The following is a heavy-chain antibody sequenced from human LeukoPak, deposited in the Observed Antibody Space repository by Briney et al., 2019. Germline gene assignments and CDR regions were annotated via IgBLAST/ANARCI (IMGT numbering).Heavy chain of an antibody. Sequence: PGGSLRLSCAASGFTFSSYSMNWVRQAPGKGLEWVSSVSSSSYYIYYADSVKGRFTISRDNAKNSLYLQMNSLRAEDTAVYYCARVSGYSDSSGYYYYFDHWGQGTLVTVSS. CDR3: ARVSGYSDSSGYYYYFDH. V-gene: IGHV3-21*01. CDR1: GFTFSSYS. CDR2: VSSSSYYI. J-gene: IGHJ4*02. D-gene: IGHD3-22*01.